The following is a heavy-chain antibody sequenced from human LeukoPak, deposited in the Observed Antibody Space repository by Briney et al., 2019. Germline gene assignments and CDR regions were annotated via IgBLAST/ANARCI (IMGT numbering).Heavy chain of an antibody. D-gene: IGHD7-27*01. V-gene: IGHV3-30*14. J-gene: IGHJ3*02. CDR2: ISDDGGRK. CDR3: SCDWGSDAFDI. CDR1: GFTFSGYP. Sequence: GRSLRLSCTASGFTFSGYPMHWVRQAPGKGLDWVAIISDDGGRKFYADSVKGRFTISRDNSKNTLYLQMSSLRAEDTAVYYCSCDWGSDAFDIWGQGTMVTVSS.